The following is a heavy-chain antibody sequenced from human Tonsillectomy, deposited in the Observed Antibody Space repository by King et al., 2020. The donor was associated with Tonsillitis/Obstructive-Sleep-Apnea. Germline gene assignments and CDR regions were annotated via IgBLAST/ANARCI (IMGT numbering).Heavy chain of an antibody. CDR3: ARQGDYGTPRFMDV. CDR2: IDWSGDNT. D-gene: IGHD4-17*01. CDR1: GFNFDNFG. Sequence: VQLVESGGGVVRPGGSLRLSCATSGFNFDNFGLSWVRQAPGKGLQWVCDIDWSGDNTHYADSVKGRFTISRDNAKNSVFLHMDSLRAEDTALYYCARQGDYGTPRFMDVWGKGTTVTVSS. J-gene: IGHJ6*03. V-gene: IGHV3-20*04.